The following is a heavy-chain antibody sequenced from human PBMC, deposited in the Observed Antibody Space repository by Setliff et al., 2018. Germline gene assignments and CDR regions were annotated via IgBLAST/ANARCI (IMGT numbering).Heavy chain of an antibody. CDR3: ATTMRGSRQSGSCYFDY. J-gene: IGHJ4*02. V-gene: IGHV3-20*04. Sequence: PGGSLRLSCVASGFTFEGEEVAWVRQAPGKGLEWVAGIKWNRGDRGYADSVNGRFTISRDNAKNFLYLQLDSPRAEDTAIYYCATTMRGSRQSGSCYFDYWGQGTLVTVSS. CDR1: GFTFEGEE. CDR2: IKWNRGDR. D-gene: IGHD1-26*01.